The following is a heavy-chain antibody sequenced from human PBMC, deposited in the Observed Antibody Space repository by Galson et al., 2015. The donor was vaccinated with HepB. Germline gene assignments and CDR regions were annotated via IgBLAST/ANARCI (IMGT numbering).Heavy chain of an antibody. J-gene: IGHJ6*02. CDR2: TYYRSRWSN. CDR1: GDSVSSHSAA. V-gene: IGHV6-1*01. CDR3: ASVVGTIYYYGMDV. D-gene: IGHD2-15*01. Sequence: CAISGDSVSSHSAAWNWIRQSPSRGLEWLGRTYYRSRWSNDYAESVRSRITINPDTSRNQFSLQLKSVTPEDTAVYYCASVVGTIYYYGMDVWGQGTTVIVSS.